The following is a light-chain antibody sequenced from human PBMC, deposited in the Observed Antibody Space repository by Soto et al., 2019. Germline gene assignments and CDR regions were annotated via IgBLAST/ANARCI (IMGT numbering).Light chain of an antibody. Sequence: ETVMTQSPATLSVSPGERATLSCRASRSISSYLAWYQQKPGQPPRLLIYGASTRATGIPARFSGSGSGTDFTLTISRLEPEDFAVYYCQQYGSSRGAFGQGTKVDIK. CDR3: QQYGSSRGA. V-gene: IGKV3-20*01. J-gene: IGKJ1*01. CDR1: RSISSY. CDR2: GAS.